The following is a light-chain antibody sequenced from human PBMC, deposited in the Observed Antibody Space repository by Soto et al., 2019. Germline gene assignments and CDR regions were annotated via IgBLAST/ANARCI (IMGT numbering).Light chain of an antibody. CDR3: QQYHYWWT. J-gene: IGKJ1*01. CDR1: QSVSNN. CDR2: GAS. Sequence: EIVMTQSPATLSVSPGEKATLSCRASQSVSNNLAWFQQKPGQVPRLLIYGASNRATGVSARFSGSGSGTEFTLTISILQSEDFAFYYCQQYHYWWTFGQGTKVEIK. V-gene: IGKV3-15*01.